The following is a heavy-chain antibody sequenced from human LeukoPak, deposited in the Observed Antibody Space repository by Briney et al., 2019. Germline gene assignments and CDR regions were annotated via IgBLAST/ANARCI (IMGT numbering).Heavy chain of an antibody. CDR3: ARDRAYSSGAPANYFDY. D-gene: IGHD6-19*01. CDR2: IIPILGIA. Sequence: SVKVSCKASGGTFSSYAISWVRQAPGQGLEWMGRIIPILGIANYVQKFQGRVTITTDESTSTAYMELSSLRSEDTAVYYCARDRAYSSGAPANYFDYWGQGTLVTVSS. CDR1: GGTFSSYA. V-gene: IGHV1-69*04. J-gene: IGHJ4*02.